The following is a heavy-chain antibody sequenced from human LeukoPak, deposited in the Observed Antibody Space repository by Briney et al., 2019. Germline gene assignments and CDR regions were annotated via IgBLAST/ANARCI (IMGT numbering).Heavy chain of an antibody. CDR3: ARERYCSSTSCYYRANWFDP. CDR2: IYYSGST. D-gene: IGHD2-2*01. V-gene: IGHV4-30-4*08. CDR1: GGSISSGDYY. Sequence: SETLSLTCTVSGGSISSGDYYWSWIRQPPGKGLEWIGYIYYSGSTYYNPSLKSRVTTSVDTSKNQFSLKLSSVTAADTAVYYCARERYCSSTSCYYRANWFDPWGQGTLVTVSS. J-gene: IGHJ5*02.